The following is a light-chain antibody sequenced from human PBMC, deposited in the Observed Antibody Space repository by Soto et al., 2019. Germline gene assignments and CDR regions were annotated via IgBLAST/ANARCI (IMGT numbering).Light chain of an antibody. CDR2: TDN. V-gene: IGLV1-44*01. CDR1: SSNIGRNA. Sequence: QSVLTQPPSASGTPGQRIIISCSGSSSNIGRNAVNWYQQLPGTAPKLLIYTDNQRPSGVPDRFSGSRSGTSASLAISGLQSEEEADYYCAAWDDGLNGPKVVFGGGTKVTVL. J-gene: IGLJ2*01. CDR3: AAWDDGLNGPKVV.